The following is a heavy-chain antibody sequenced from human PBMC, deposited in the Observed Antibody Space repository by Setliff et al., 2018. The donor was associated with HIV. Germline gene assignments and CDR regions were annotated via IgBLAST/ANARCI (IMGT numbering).Heavy chain of an antibody. CDR1: GGSFSGYY. CDR3: ARHDGGGWYVRVLATSFDY. J-gene: IGHJ4*02. V-gene: IGHV4-34*01. Sequence: SETLSLTCAVYGGSFSGYYWSWIRQSPGKGLEWIGEINHSGSTKYNPSLKSRVTISVDTSKNQFSLKLSSVTAADTAVYYCARHDGGGWYVRVLATSFDYWGQGTLVTVS. D-gene: IGHD6-19*01. CDR2: INHSGST.